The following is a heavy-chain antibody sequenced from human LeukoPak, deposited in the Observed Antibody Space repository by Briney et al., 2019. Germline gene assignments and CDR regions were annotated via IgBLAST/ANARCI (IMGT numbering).Heavy chain of an antibody. Sequence: GGSLRLSCAASGFTFSSYGMHWVRQAPGKGLEWVAFIRYDGSNKYYADSVKGRFTISRDNSKNTLYLQMNSLRAEDTAVYYCAKDYYDILTGYYYYMDVWGKGTTVTISS. CDR1: GFTFSSYG. J-gene: IGHJ6*03. CDR2: IRYDGSNK. CDR3: AKDYYDILTGYYYYMDV. D-gene: IGHD3-9*01. V-gene: IGHV3-30*02.